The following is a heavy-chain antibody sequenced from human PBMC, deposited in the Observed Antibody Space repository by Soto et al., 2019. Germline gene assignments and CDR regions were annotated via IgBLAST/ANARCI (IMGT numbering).Heavy chain of an antibody. V-gene: IGHV4-34*01. CDR2: INHSGST. CDR3: ARGRSIAAAGKGFVY. D-gene: IGHD6-13*01. Sequence: SETLSLTCAVYGGSFSGYYWSWSRQPPGKGLEWIGEINHSGSTNYNPSLKSRVTISVDTSKNQFSLKLSSVTAADTAVYYCARGRSIAAAGKGFVYWGQGTLVTVSS. J-gene: IGHJ4*02. CDR1: GGSFSGYY.